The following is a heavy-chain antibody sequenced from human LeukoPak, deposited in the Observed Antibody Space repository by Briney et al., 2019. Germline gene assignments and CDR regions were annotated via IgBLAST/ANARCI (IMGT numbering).Heavy chain of an antibody. D-gene: IGHD1-26*01. J-gene: IGHJ4*02. CDR2: INWNGGST. CDR1: GFTFDDYG. Sequence: GGSLRLSCAASGFTFDDYGMSWVCQAPGKGLEWVSGINWNGGSTGYADSVKGRFTISRDNAKNSLYLQMNSLRAEDTALYYCARVIVGATGFDYWDQGTLVTVSS. CDR3: ARVIVGATGFDY. V-gene: IGHV3-20*04.